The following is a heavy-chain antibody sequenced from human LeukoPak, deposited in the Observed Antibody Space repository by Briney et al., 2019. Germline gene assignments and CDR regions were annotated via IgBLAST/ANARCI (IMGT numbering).Heavy chain of an antibody. CDR2: IIPILGIA. Sequence: SVKVSCKASGGTFSSYAISWVRQAPGQGLEWMGRIIPILGIANYAPKFQGRVTITADKSTSTAYMELSSLRSEDTAVYYCARDKGGKGSYRYYDYWGQGTLVTVSS. V-gene: IGHV1-69*04. D-gene: IGHD1-26*01. CDR1: GGTFSSYA. J-gene: IGHJ4*02. CDR3: ARDKGGKGSYRYYDY.